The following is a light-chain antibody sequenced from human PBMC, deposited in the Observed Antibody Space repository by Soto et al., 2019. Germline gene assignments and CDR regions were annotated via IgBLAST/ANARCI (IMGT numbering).Light chain of an antibody. Sequence: QPVLTQPASVSGSPGQSITISCTGTSSDVGGYNYVSWYQQHPGKAPKLMIYDVSNRPSGVSNRFSGSKSGNTASLTISGLQAEDEADYYCSSYTSSSTLGVFGTGTKVTVL. CDR3: SSYTSSSTLGV. CDR1: SSDVGGYNY. V-gene: IGLV2-14*01. J-gene: IGLJ1*01. CDR2: DVS.